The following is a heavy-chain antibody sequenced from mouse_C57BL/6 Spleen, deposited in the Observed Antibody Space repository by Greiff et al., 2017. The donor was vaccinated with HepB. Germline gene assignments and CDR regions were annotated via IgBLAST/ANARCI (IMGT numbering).Heavy chain of an antibody. V-gene: IGHV1-69*01. CDR2: IDPSDSYT. CDR3: ARGSITTVVEGFAY. Sequence: QVQLQQPGAELVMPGASVKLSCKASGYTFTSYWMHWVKQRPGQGLEWIGEIDPSDSYTNYNQKFKGKSTLTVDKSSSTAYMQLSSLTSEDSAVYYCARGSITTVVEGFAYWGQGTLVTVSA. J-gene: IGHJ3*01. CDR1: GYTFTSYW. D-gene: IGHD1-1*01.